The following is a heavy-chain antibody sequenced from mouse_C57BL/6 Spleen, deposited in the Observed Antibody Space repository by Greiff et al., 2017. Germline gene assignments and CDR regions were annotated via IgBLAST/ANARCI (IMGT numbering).Heavy chain of an antibody. J-gene: IGHJ4*01. CDR3: ARFYYSNLYYAMGY. CDR2: ISSGSSTI. V-gene: IGHV5-17*01. D-gene: IGHD2-5*01. Sequence: DVKLVESGGGLVKPGGSLKLSCAASGFTFSDYGMHWVRQAPEKGLEWVAYISSGSSTIYYADTVKGRFTISRDNAKNTLFLQLTSLRSEDTAMCYCARFYYSNLYYAMGYWGQGTSVTVSS. CDR1: GFTFSDYG.